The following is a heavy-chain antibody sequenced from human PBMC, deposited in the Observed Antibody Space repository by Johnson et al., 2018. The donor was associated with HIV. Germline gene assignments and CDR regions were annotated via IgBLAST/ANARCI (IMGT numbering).Heavy chain of an antibody. D-gene: IGHD3-10*01. CDR3: ARTYYPWSVTRAFDI. J-gene: IGHJ3*02. CDR1: GFTFDDYG. V-gene: IGHV3-20*04. Sequence: VQLVESGGGLVQPGGSLRLSCAASGFTFDDYGMSWVRQAPGKGLEWVSGINWNGGSRGYADSVKGRFTISRDNAKNSLYLQMNSLRAEDTALYYCARTYYPWSVTRAFDIWGQGTMVIVSP. CDR2: INWNGGSR.